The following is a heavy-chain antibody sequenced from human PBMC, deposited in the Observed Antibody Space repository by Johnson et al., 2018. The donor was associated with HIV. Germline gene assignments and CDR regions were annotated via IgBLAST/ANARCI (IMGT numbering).Heavy chain of an antibody. J-gene: IGHJ3*02. V-gene: IGHV3-20*04. CDR3: TRKHYYDSSGQGGGLDI. CDR2: IDWNGGRQ. CDR1: GFTFDDYG. D-gene: IGHD3-22*01. Sequence: VQLVESGGGVVRPGGSLRLSCAASGFTFDDYGMSWVRQVPGKGLEWVSGIDWNGGRQGYVDSVKGRFTISRDNAKNSLYMEMNSLRVEDTALYYCTRKHYYDSSGQGGGLDIWGQGTMVTVSS.